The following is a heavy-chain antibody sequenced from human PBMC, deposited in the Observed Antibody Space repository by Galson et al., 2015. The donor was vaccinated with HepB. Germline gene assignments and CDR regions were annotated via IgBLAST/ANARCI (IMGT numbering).Heavy chain of an antibody. CDR2: IIPIFGTA. J-gene: IGHJ6*03. Sequence: SVKVSCKASGGTFSSYAISWVRQAPGQGLEWMGGIIPIFGTANYAQKFQGRVTITADESTSTAYMELSSLRSEDTAVYYCACNPEVSWADYYYYYMDVWGKGTTVTVSS. V-gene: IGHV1-69*13. D-gene: IGHD1-14*01. CDR1: GGTFSSYA. CDR3: ACNPEVSWADYYYYYMDV.